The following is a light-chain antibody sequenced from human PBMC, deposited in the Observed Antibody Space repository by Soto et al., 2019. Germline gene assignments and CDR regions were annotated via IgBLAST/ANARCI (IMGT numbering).Light chain of an antibody. Sequence: GRTQSAAALSVSPGGRATVACRASQSVGNDLAWYQQKPGQAPRLLIYDASTRATGIPARFSGSGSGTEFTLTISSLLSEDFAVYSCQQYNNWPLTFGGGTKVDIK. CDR3: QQYNNWPLT. V-gene: IGKV3D-15*01. J-gene: IGKJ4*01. CDR2: DAS. CDR1: QSVGND.